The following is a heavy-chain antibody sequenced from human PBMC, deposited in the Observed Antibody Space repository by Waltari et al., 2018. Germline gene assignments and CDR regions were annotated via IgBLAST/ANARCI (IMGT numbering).Heavy chain of an antibody. J-gene: IGHJ5*02. D-gene: IGHD3-10*01. CDR2: ISGSGGSP. CDR3: AKHGYYYGSGSYYKGWFDP. V-gene: IGHV3-23*04. CDR1: GFTFSSYA. Sequence: EVQLVESGGGLVQPGGSLRLSCAASGFTFSSYAMSWVRQAPGKGLEWVSDISGSGGSPYYADSVKGRFTISRDNSKNTLYLQMNSLRAEDTAVYYCAKHGYYYGSGSYYKGWFDPWGQGTLVTVSS.